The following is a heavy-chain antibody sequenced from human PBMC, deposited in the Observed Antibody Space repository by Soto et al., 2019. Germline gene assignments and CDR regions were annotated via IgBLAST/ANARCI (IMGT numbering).Heavy chain of an antibody. CDR3: ASHVTMSGTRGFDY. Sequence: QLHLQQSGPGLVKPSGTLSLNCAVSGGSISGVNWWSWVRQPPGGGLERIGEISHSGYTRTNYNPALKSRVTFSLAESENRFSLVLTSVTDAVAAVDVCASHVTMSGTRGFDYWGQGTLVTASS. CDR1: GGSISGVNW. J-gene: IGHJ4*02. CDR2: ISHSGYTRT. V-gene: IGHV4-4*02. D-gene: IGHD6-13*01.